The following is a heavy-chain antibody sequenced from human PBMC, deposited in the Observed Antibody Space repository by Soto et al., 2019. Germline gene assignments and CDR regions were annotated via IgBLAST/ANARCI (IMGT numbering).Heavy chain of an antibody. J-gene: IGHJ4*02. D-gene: IGHD5-18*01. CDR3: VHTGYSYDPFGY. Sequence: QITLKESGPTLVKPTQTLTLTCTFSGFSLTTSGVGVGWIRQPPGKALEWLALIFWNDDERYSPSLKSRLTITKDTSKNQVVLTMTNMDPVDTDTYYCVHTGYSYDPFGYWGRGTLGTVSS. V-gene: IGHV2-5*01. CDR2: IFWNDDE. CDR1: GFSLTTSGVG.